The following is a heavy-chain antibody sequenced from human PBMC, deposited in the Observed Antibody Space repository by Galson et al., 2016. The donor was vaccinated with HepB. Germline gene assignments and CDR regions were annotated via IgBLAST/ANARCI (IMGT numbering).Heavy chain of an antibody. CDR2: VFYSGSA. CDR1: GDSISNYD. J-gene: IGHJ3*02. D-gene: IGHD6-13*01. V-gene: IGHV4-59*01. CDR3: AKIEAGAYDAFEI. Sequence: ETLSLTCTVSGDSISNYDWSWIRQAPGKGLEWIGHVFYSGSANYNPSVKSRVTMSVDRSKNQFSLKLSSVTAADTAVYYCAKIEAGAYDAFEIWGQGTMVIVSS.